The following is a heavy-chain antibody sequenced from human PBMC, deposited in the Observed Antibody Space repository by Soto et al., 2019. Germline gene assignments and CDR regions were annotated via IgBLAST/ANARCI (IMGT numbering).Heavy chain of an antibody. Sequence: DVQLVESGGGLVQPGGSLRLSYAVSGFTFDEYAMHWVRQAPGKGLEWVSGISWNSGSVGYANSVKGRFTISRDNAKNSLYLQMNSLRAEDTALYYCAKDTLYGGNYYYYYMDVWGKGTAVTVSS. J-gene: IGHJ6*03. D-gene: IGHD4-17*01. CDR2: ISWNSGSV. V-gene: IGHV3-9*01. CDR3: AKDTLYGGNYYYYYMDV. CDR1: GFTFDEYA.